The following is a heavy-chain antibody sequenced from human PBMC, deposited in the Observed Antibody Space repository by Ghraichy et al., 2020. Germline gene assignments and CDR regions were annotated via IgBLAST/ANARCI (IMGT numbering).Heavy chain of an antibody. CDR2: INHSGST. J-gene: IGHJ4*02. D-gene: IGHD1-7*01. Sequence: SETLSLTCAVYGGSFSNYYWSWIRQPPGKGLEWIGEINHSGSTNYNPSLKSRVTISVDTSKNQFSLKLSSVTAADTAVYYCARLGVDWNYSRDDYWGQGTLVTVSS. V-gene: IGHV4-34*01. CDR3: ARLGVDWNYSRDDY. CDR1: GGSFSNYY.